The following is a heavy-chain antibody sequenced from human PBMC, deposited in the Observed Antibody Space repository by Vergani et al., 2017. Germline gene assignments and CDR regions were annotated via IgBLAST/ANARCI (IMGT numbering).Heavy chain of an antibody. CDR2: IYYSGRT. J-gene: IGHJ6*04. CDR3: ASSAPRSGVDV. Sequence: QLQLQESCPGLVKPSETLSITCTVSGSPISSSSYYWGWRRQPPGKGLEWIGSIYYSGRTYYNPSLKSRVTISVETSKNQFSLKLSSVTAADTAVYHCASSAPRSGVDVWGKGTTVTVSS. CDR1: GSPISSSSYY. V-gene: IGHV4-39*01.